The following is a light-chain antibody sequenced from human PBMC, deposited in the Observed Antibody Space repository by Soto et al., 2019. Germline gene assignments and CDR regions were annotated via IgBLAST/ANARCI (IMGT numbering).Light chain of an antibody. CDR2: DAS. CDR3: QHYGDSNPT. V-gene: IGKV3D-20*01. J-gene: IGKJ4*01. CDR1: QTITFNF. Sequence: IVLTQSPVTLSLSPGEVATLSCGASQTITFNFLAWYQQKPGLAPRLLVYDASIRADGIPDRFSGSVSGTAFTLTISRLEPEDFAMYYCQHYGDSNPTFGGGTRVEI.